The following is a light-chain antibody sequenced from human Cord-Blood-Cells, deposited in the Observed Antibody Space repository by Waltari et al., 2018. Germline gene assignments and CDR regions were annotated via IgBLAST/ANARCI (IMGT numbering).Light chain of an antibody. Sequence: QSALTQPASVSGSPGQSITISCTGTSSDVGSYNLFSWYQQHPGKAPKLMIYEVSKRPSGVSNRFSGSKSGNTASLTISGLQAEDEADYHCCSYAGSSTSVVFGGGTKLTVL. J-gene: IGLJ2*01. CDR1: SSDVGSYNL. CDR2: EVS. CDR3: CSYAGSSTSVV. V-gene: IGLV2-23*02.